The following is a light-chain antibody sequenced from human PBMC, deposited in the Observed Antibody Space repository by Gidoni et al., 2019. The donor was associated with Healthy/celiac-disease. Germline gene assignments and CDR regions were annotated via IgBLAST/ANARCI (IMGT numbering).Light chain of an antibody. CDR1: LSLVYSDGNTS. Sequence: DVVMTQSPLSLPVTLGQPASITCRSSLSLVYSDGNTSLNWFQQRPGQSPRRLIYKVSNRDSGVPDRCSGSGSGTDFTLKISRVEAEDVGVYYCMQGTHWPRTFGQGTKVEIK. V-gene: IGKV2-30*01. CDR3: MQGTHWPRT. J-gene: IGKJ1*01. CDR2: KVS.